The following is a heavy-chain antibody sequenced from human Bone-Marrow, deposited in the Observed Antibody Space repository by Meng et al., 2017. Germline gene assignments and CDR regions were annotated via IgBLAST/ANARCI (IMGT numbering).Heavy chain of an antibody. V-gene: IGHV1-69*05. Sequence: SVKVSCKAPGGIFSNSVVGWVRQAPGQGLEWMGGINGVFGTTNYAQKFQGRVTITTDESTSTVYMELSSLRSEDTAVYYCARDDDSSGYYLDWGQGTLVTVSS. CDR1: GGIFSNSV. CDR3: ARDDDSSGYYLD. CDR2: INGVFGTT. D-gene: IGHD3-22*01. J-gene: IGHJ4*02.